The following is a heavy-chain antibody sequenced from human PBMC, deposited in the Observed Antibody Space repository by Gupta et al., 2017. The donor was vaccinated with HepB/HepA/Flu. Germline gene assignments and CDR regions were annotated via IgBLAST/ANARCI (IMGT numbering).Heavy chain of an antibody. CDR1: GFIFPDHY. CDR2: TRNKARSHTT. D-gene: IGHD3-3*01. V-gene: IGHV3-72*01. Sequence: EVQLVESGGGLVQPGGSLRVSCAASGFIFPDHYVDWVRQAPGKGLEWVGRTRNKARSHTTDYAASVKGRFTISRDDSENSVHLQMSSLKAEDAAVYYCARGQAVGALIIDMDVWGKGTTVTVSS. CDR3: ARGQAVGALIIDMDV. J-gene: IGHJ6*03.